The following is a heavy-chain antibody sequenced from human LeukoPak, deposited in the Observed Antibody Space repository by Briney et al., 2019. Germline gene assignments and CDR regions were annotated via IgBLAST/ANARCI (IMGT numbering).Heavy chain of an antibody. Sequence: SETLSLTCTVSGGSISSGSYYWSWIRQPAGKGLEWIGRIYTSGSTNYNPSLKSRVTISVDTFKNQFSLKLNSVTAADTAVYYCASARSGYDCVDYWGRGTLVTVSS. CDR3: ASARSGYDCVDY. CDR1: GGSISSGSYY. V-gene: IGHV4-61*02. J-gene: IGHJ4*02. D-gene: IGHD5-12*01. CDR2: IYTSGST.